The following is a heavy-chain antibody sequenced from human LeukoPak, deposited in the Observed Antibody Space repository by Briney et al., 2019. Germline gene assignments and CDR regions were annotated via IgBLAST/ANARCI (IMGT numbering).Heavy chain of an antibody. CDR2: ISGSGGST. CDR3: AKVVGATTRGYFDY. V-gene: IGHV3-23*01. D-gene: IGHD1-26*01. Sequence: PGGTLRLSCAASGFTFSSYAMSWVRQAPGKGLEWVSTISGSGGSTYYADSVKGRFTISKDNSNNTLYLQMHSLRAEDTAVYYCAKVVGATTRGYFDYWGQGTLVTVSS. J-gene: IGHJ4*02. CDR1: GFTFSSYA.